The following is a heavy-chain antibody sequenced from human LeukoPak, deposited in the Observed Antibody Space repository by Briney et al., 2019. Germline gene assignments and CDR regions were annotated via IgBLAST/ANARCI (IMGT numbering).Heavy chain of an antibody. V-gene: IGHV4-34*01. CDR2: INHRGST. CDR3: ARRLRYCSSTSCQTGGWFDP. CDR1: GGSFSGYY. Sequence: SETLSLTCAVYGGSFSGYYWSWIRQPPGKGLEWIGEINHRGSTNYNPSLKSRVTISVDTSKNQFSLKLSSVTAADTAVYYCARRLRYCSSTSCQTGGWFDPWGQGTLVTVSS. J-gene: IGHJ5*02. D-gene: IGHD2-2*01.